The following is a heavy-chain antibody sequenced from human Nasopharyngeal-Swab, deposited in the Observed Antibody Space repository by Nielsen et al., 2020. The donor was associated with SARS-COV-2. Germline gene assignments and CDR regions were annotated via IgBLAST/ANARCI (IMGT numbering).Heavy chain of an antibody. D-gene: IGHD5-12*01. CDR3: AKKSGYDSFDY. J-gene: IGHJ4*02. CDR1: GFTFSSYG. V-gene: IGHV3-30*18. Sequence: GGSLRLSCAASGFTFSSYGMHWVRQAPGKGLEWVAVISYDGSNKYYADSVKGRFTISRDNSKNTLYLQMNSLRAEDTAVYYCAKKSGYDSFDYWGQGTLVTVSS. CDR2: ISYDGSNK.